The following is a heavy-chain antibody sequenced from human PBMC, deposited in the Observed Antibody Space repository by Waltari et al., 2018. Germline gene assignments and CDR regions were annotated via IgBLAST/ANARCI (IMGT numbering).Heavy chain of an antibody. D-gene: IGHD6-19*01. CDR2: IYHSGTT. CDR3: ARGHSTGWYLSH. CDR1: GGSITSDY. J-gene: IGHJ1*01. V-gene: IGHV4-59*01. Sequence: QVQLMESGPGLERPSETLSLTCNVSGGSITSDYWSWVRQPPGKGLEWVGYIYHSGTTNYNPSLRSRVSISVDTSKTQFSLKLNYVTAADTAVYYCARGHSTGWYLSHWGRGALVTVSS.